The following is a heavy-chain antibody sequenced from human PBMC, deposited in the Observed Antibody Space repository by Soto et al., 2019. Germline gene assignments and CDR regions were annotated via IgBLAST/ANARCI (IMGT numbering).Heavy chain of an antibody. D-gene: IGHD2-21*02. CDR3: ARGGHVVLVTAASDY. J-gene: IGHJ4*02. V-gene: IGHV1-46*01. Sequence: QVQLMQSGAEVKKPGASVKVSCKASGDTFTEYYIHWVRQAPGQGLEWMGTVNPSGGHTTYAHHFLDRVTVTRDTAPSTRYMELTSLTSADTAVYYCARGGHVVLVTAASDYWGQGTLVTVSS. CDR2: VNPSGGHT. CDR1: GDTFTEYY.